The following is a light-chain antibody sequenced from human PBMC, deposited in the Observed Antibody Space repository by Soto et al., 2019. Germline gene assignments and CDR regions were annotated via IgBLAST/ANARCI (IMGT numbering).Light chain of an antibody. CDR3: QQYHNWPIT. CDR2: DAS. J-gene: IGKJ5*01. V-gene: IGKV3-15*01. CDR1: QSVSSN. Sequence: EIVMTQSPATLSLSPGESATLSRRASQSVSSNLAWHQQKPGQAPRIPMYDASTRATGISARFSGSGSGTEFTLTISSLQSEDFAVYYCQQYHNWPITFGQGTRLEIK.